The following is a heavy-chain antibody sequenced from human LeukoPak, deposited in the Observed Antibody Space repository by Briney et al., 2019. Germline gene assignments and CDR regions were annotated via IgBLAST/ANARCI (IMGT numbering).Heavy chain of an antibody. J-gene: IGHJ5*02. V-gene: IGHV3-23*01. D-gene: IGHD3-3*01. CDR1: GFTFSSYA. Sequence: PGGSLRLSCAASGFTFSSYAMSWVRQAPGKGLEWVSVISGSGGSTYYADSVKGRFTISRDNSKNTLYLQMNSLRAEDTAVYYCAKGSTIRFSRWFDPWGQGTLVTVSS. CDR3: AKGSTIRFSRWFDP. CDR2: ISGSGGST.